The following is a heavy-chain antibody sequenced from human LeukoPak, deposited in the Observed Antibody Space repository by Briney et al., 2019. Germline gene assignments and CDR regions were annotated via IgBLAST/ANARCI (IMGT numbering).Heavy chain of an antibody. CDR1: GFTFSSYA. D-gene: IGHD3-9*01. CDR2: ISGSGGST. V-gene: IGHV3-23*01. J-gene: IGHJ4*02. Sequence: GRSLRLSCAASGFTFSSYAMSWVRQAPGKGLEWVSAISGSGGSTYYADSVKGRFTISRDNSKNTLYLQMNSLRAEDTAVYYCAVSPVLTRNEYYFDYWGQGTLVTVSS. CDR3: AVSPVLTRNEYYFDY.